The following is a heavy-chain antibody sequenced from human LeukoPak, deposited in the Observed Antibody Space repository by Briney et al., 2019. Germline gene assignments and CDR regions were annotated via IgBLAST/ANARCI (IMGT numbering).Heavy chain of an antibody. D-gene: IGHD3-3*01. CDR3: ARGDFWSGYPN. CDR2: IWYDGSNK. CDR1: GFTFSSYG. Sequence: GRSLRLSCAASGFTFSSYGMHWVRQAPGKGLEWVAAIWYDGSNKYYADSVKGRFTISRDNSKNTLYLQMNSLRAEDTAVYYCARGDFWSGYPNWGQGTLVTVSS. J-gene: IGHJ4*02. V-gene: IGHV3-33*01.